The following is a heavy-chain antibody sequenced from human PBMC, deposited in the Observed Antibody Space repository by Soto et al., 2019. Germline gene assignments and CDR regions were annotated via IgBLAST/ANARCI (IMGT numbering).Heavy chain of an antibody. J-gene: IGHJ4*02. D-gene: IGHD1-26*01. V-gene: IGHV3-23*01. CDR1: GFTFGNFA. CDR2: MSSASSTT. CDR3: AKNKEWELPRIIDY. Sequence: EVQVIESGGGLVQPGGSLRLSCATSGFTFGNFAMSWVRQAPGRGLEWVSGMSSASSTTYYGDSVKDRFTISRDTSKNTLYLQMNSLRAEDTAVYYCAKNKEWELPRIIDYWGQGTLVTVSS.